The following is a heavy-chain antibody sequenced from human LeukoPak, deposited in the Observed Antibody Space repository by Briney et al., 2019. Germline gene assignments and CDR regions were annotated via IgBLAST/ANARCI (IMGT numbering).Heavy chain of an antibody. CDR2: IKRKTDGGTT. CDR1: GLTFSNAW. Sequence: GGSLRLSCAVSGLTFSNAWMSWVRQAPGKGLELVGRIKRKTDGGTTDYAPPVKDRFTLSRDDSKNTLYLQLNSLKTEDTAVYYCATVPPDYGDYFDSWGQGTLVTVSS. J-gene: IGHJ4*02. CDR3: ATVPPDYGDYFDS. D-gene: IGHD4-17*01. V-gene: IGHV3-15*05.